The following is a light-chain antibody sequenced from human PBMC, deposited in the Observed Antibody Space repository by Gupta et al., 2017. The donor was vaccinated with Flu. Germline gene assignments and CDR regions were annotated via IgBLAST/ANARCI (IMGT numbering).Light chain of an antibody. CDR1: SSSIGSNP. V-gene: IGLV1-44*01. J-gene: IGLJ3*02. CDR2: SNA. Sequence: QSVLPQPPSVSGTPGERVTIACSGTSSSIGSNPVNWYQQLPGTAPRLLIFSNAQRPSGVPDRFSGSKSGTSASLAISGLQSEDEADYYCAAWDDSLNGPVFGEGTKLTVL. CDR3: AAWDDSLNGPV.